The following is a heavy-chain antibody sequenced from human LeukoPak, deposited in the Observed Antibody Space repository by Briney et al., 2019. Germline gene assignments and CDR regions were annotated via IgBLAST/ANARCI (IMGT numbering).Heavy chain of an antibody. V-gene: IGHV3-23*01. CDR1: GFTFSSYA. CDR3: AKTGGTSGWQRGLGY. J-gene: IGHJ4*02. CDR2: ITDSGDST. Sequence: GGSLRLSCAASGFTFSSYAMSWVRQAPGKGLEWVSGITDSGDSTYYADSVKSRFTISRDNSKNTLYLQMNSLRAEDTAVYNCAKTGGTSGWQRGLGYWGQGTLVTVSS. D-gene: IGHD6-19*01.